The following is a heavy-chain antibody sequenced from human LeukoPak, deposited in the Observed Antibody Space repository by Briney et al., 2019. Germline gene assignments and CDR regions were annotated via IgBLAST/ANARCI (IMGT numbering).Heavy chain of an antibody. Sequence: GASVKVSCKASGYTFTGYYMHWVRQAPGQGLEWMGRINPNSGGTNYAQKFQGRVTITADESTSTAYMELSSLRSEDTAVYYCAKLEITTVTTSDYWGQGTLVTVSS. CDR1: GYTFTGYY. CDR2: INPNSGGT. D-gene: IGHD4-17*01. V-gene: IGHV1-2*06. CDR3: AKLEITTVTTSDY. J-gene: IGHJ4*02.